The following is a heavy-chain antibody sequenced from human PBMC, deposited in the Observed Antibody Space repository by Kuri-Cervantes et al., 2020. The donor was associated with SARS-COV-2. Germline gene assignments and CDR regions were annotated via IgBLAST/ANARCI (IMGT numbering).Heavy chain of an antibody. CDR2: INPNSGGT. CDR1: GYTFTGYY. V-gene: IGHV1-2*02. Sequence: ASVKVSCKASGYTFTGYYMHWVRQAPGQGLEWMGWINPNSGGTNYAQKFQGRVTMTRDKSISTAYMELSRLRSDDTAVYYCARDADSSSWYPGAFDIWGQGTMVTVSS. CDR3: ARDADSSSWYPGAFDI. J-gene: IGHJ3*02. D-gene: IGHD6-13*01.